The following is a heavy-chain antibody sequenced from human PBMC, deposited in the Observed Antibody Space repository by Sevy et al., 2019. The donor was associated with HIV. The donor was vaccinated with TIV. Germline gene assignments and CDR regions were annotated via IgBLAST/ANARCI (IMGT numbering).Heavy chain of an antibody. D-gene: IGHD1-26*01. CDR1: GFTFSGSA. Sequence: GGSLRLSCAASGFTFSGSAMHWVRQASGKGLEWVGRIRSKANSYATAYAASVKGRSTISRDDSKNTAYLQMNSLKTEDTAVYYCTTRSGSYYAPYYVDYWGQGTLVTVSS. CDR2: IRSKANSYAT. J-gene: IGHJ4*02. V-gene: IGHV3-73*01. CDR3: TTRSGSYYAPYYVDY.